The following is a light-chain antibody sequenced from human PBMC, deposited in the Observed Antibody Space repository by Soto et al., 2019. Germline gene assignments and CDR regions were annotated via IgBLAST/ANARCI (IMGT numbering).Light chain of an antibody. Sequence: DIQMTQSPSTLSASVGDSVTITCRASQSITIWLAWYQQKPGKAPKLLIYDASTLESGVPSRFSGSRSGTEFTLTISSLQPDDFATYYCQQYNSYSWTFGQGTKVDIK. CDR3: QQYNSYSWT. CDR1: QSITIW. J-gene: IGKJ1*01. CDR2: DAS. V-gene: IGKV1-5*01.